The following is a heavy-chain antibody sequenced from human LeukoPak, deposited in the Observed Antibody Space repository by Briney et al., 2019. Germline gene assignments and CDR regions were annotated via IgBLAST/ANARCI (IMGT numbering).Heavy chain of an antibody. Sequence: GGSLRLSCAASGFTFSDYYMSWIRQAPGKGLEWVSYISSSGSTIYYADSVKGRFTISRDNAKNSLYLQMNSLRAEDTAVYFCAQSYSSSWYWCFDLWGRGTLVTVSS. V-gene: IGHV3-11*01. CDR1: GFTFSDYY. D-gene: IGHD6-13*01. J-gene: IGHJ2*01. CDR3: AQSYSSSWYWCFDL. CDR2: ISSSGSTI.